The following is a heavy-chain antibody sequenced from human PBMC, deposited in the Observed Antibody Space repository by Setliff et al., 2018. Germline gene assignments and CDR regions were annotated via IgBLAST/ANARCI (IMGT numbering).Heavy chain of an antibody. CDR3: ARQYPYYHDSSGYFSPLDDGFDI. V-gene: IGHV5-51*01. D-gene: IGHD3-22*01. CDR1: GYTFSNYW. CDR2: IYAGDSDT. J-gene: IGHJ3*02. Sequence: PGESLKISCKGSGYTFSNYWVGWVRQMPGKGLEWMGVIYAGDSDTRYSPSFQGQVTFSADKSISTAYLQWSSLKASDTAMYYCARQYPYYHDSSGYFSPLDDGFDIWGQGTMVTVSS.